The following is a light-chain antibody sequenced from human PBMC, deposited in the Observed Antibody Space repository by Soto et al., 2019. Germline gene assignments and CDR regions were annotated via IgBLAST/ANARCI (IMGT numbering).Light chain of an antibody. V-gene: IGKV1-5*01. CDR1: QSISVW. Sequence: DIQMTQSPSTLSASVGDRVTITCRASQSISVWLAWYQQKPGKAPKLLIYAASSLQSGVPSRFSGSGSGTDFSLTITSLQPDDSATYYCQQYHSYYPWTFGQGTKVDIK. CDR2: AAS. J-gene: IGKJ1*01. CDR3: QQYHSYYPWT.